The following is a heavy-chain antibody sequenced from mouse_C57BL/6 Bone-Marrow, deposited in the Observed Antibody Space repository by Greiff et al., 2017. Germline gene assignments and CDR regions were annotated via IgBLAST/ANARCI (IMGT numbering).Heavy chain of an antibody. CDR1: GYSFTGYY. CDR3: ARGGLRPFDY. V-gene: IGHV1-42*01. D-gene: IGHD3-2*02. J-gene: IGHJ2*01. Sequence: EVQLQQSGPELVKPGASVKISCKASGYSFTGYYMNWVKQSPEKSLEWIGEINPSTGGTTYNQKFKAKATLTVDKSSSTAYMQLKSLTSEDSAVDYCARGGLRPFDYWGQGTTLTVSS. CDR2: INPSTGGT.